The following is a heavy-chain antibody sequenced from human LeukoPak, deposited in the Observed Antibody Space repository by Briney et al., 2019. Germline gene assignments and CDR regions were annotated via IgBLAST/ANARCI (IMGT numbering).Heavy chain of an antibody. CDR3: ARPYYYDSSGYYSYYFDY. CDR2: IYYSGST. V-gene: IGHV4-39*01. D-gene: IGHD3-22*01. J-gene: IGHJ4*02. CDR1: GGSISSSSYY. Sequence: KPSETLSLTCTVSGGSISSSSYYWGWIRQPPGKGLEWIGSIYYSGSTYYNPSLKSRVTISVDTSRNQFSLKLSSVTAADTAVYYCARPYYYDSSGYYSYYFDYWGQGTLVTVSS.